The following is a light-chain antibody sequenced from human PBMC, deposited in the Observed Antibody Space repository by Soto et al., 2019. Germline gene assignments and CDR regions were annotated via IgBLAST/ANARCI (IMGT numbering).Light chain of an antibody. CDR3: QHYGWAPQKT. Sequence: IVLTQSPGTLSLSPGESAPLSCRASQSVSSNNLVWYQQKPGQAPRLLIYGASYRAAGIPDRFSGSGSGTDFTLTISRLESEEFALYYCQHYGWAPQKTVGQGPKLDMK. CDR1: QSVSSNN. V-gene: IGKV3-20*01. J-gene: IGKJ1*01. CDR2: GAS.